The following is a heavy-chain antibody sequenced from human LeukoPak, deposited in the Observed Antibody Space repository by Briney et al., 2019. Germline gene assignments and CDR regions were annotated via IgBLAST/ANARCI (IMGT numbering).Heavy chain of an antibody. Sequence: SQTLSLACTVSGGSISRGSYYWSWIRHPAGKGLEWIGRIYTSGSTNYNPSLKTRVTISVDTSKNQFSLKLSSVTAAHPAVYYCASDLRLVIAAGWFDPWGQGTLVTVSS. CDR2: IYTSGST. CDR3: ASDLRLVIAAGWFDP. V-gene: IGHV4-61*02. D-gene: IGHD2-21*01. J-gene: IGHJ5*02. CDR1: GGSISRGSYY.